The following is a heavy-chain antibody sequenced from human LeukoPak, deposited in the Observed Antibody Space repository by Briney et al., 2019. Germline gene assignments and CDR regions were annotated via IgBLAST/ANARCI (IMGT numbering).Heavy chain of an antibody. CDR2: IKQDGSEK. J-gene: IGHJ4*02. Sequence: QAGGSLRLSCAASGFTFNNYWTSWVRQAPGKGLEWVANIKQDGSEKYYVDSVKGRFTISRDNAKNSVYLQMNSLRPEDTAVYYCAREGYYFDYWGQGTLVTVSS. CDR3: AREGYYFDY. CDR1: GFTFNNYW. V-gene: IGHV3-7*01.